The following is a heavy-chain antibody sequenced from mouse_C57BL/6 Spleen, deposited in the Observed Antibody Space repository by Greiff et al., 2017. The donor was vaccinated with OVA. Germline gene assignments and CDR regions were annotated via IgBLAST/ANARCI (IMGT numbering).Heavy chain of an antibody. Sequence: QVQLQQSGAELARPGASVKLSCKASGYTFTSYGISWVKQRTGQGLEWIGEINPRSGNTYYNEKFKGKATLTADKSSSTAYMELRSLTSEDSAFEFCERSSSNAMDDWGQGTSVTVSS. V-gene: IGHV1-81*01. CDR3: ERSSSNAMDD. CDR2: INPRSGNT. D-gene: IGHD1-1*01. CDR1: GYTFTSYG. J-gene: IGHJ4*01.